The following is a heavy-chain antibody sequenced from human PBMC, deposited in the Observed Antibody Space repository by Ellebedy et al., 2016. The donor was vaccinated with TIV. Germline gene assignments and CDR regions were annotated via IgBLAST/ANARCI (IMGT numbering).Heavy chain of an antibody. CDR2: TYYRSKWYN. CDR3: VRGSRGAFDI. J-gene: IGHJ3*02. CDR1: GDRVSNTGAA. Sequence: MPSETLSLTCAISGDRVSNTGAAWNWIRQSPSRGLEWLGRTYYRSKWYNEYAVSVKSRITINPDTSKNQFSLQLNSLTPEDQALYYCVRGSRGAFDIWGQGTMVTVSS. V-gene: IGHV6-1*01.